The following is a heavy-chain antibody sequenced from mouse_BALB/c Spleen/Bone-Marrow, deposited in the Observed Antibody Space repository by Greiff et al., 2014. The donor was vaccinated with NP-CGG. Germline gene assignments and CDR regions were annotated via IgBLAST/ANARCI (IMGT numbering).Heavy chain of an antibody. CDR1: GFTFSSFG. V-gene: IGHV5-17*02. CDR3: ARLRRYYGYSDY. CDR2: ISSGSSTI. D-gene: IGHD1-1*01. Sequence: DVKLVESGGGLVQPGGSRKLSCAASGFTFSSFGMHWVRQAPEKGLEWVAYISSGSSTIYYADTVKGRFTISRDNPKNTLFLQMTSLRSEDTAMYYCARLRRYYGYSDYSGQGTTLTVSA. J-gene: IGHJ2*01.